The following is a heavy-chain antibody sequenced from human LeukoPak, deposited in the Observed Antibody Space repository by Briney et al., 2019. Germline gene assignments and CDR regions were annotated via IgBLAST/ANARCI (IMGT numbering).Heavy chain of an antibody. Sequence: SVKVSCKASGYTFTSYGISWVRQAPGQGLEWMGGIIPIFGTANYAQKFQGRVTITADESTSTAYMELSSLRSEDTAVYYCARDLDRDTYYDFWSGSHWGQGTLVTVSS. J-gene: IGHJ4*02. CDR1: GYTFTSYG. D-gene: IGHD3-3*01. V-gene: IGHV1-69*13. CDR3: ARDLDRDTYYDFWSGSH. CDR2: IIPIFGTA.